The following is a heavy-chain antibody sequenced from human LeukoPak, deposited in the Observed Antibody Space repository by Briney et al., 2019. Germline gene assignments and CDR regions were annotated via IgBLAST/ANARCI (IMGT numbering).Heavy chain of an antibody. V-gene: IGHV3-7*01. D-gene: IGHD3-3*01. CDR1: GFTFSSYW. J-gene: IGHJ4*02. CDR3: ARDRFTIFGVVITGFDY. CDR2: IKQDGSET. Sequence: PGGSLRLSCAASGFTFSSYWMTWVRQAPGKGLEWVANIKQDGSETYYLDSVKGRFTISRDNAKYSLFLQMNSLRDEDTAVYYCARDRFTIFGVVITGFDYWGQGTLVTVSS.